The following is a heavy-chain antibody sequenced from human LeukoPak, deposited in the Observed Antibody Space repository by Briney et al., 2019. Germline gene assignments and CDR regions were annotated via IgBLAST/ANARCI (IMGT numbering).Heavy chain of an antibody. J-gene: IGHJ6*02. CDR3: ARENLDPIYYYGSGRVNFYYYYGMDV. D-gene: IGHD3-10*01. CDR1: GYTFTSYG. CDR2: ISTYNGNT. Sequence: ASVKVSCKSSGYTFTSYGITWVRQAPGQGLEWMGWISTYNGNTNYAQKVQGRVTMTTDTSTSTAYMELRSLRSDDTAVYYCARENLDPIYYYGSGRVNFYYYYGMDVWGQGTTVTVSS. V-gene: IGHV1-18*01.